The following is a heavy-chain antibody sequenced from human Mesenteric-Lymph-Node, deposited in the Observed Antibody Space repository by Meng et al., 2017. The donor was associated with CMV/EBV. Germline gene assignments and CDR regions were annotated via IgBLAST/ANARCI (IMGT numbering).Heavy chain of an antibody. V-gene: IGHV4-59*01. Sequence: CPVSGGSINSFYWSWLRQPPGKGLEWIGYISYSGNTNHNPSLKSRVTISMDTSKNQFSLRLTSVAVADTALYYCARGYGLGDPPDSWGQGTLVTVSS. CDR2: ISYSGNT. J-gene: IGHJ5*01. CDR3: ARGYGLGDPPDS. D-gene: IGHD3/OR15-3a*01. CDR1: GGSINSFY.